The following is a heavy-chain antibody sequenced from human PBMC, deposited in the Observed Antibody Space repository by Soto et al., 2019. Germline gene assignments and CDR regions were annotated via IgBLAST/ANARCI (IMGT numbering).Heavy chain of an antibody. CDR1: GFTFDDYA. V-gene: IGHV3-43D*04. Sequence: GGSLRLSCAASGFTFDDYAMHWVRQAPGKGLEWVSLISWDGGSTYYADSVKGRFTISRDNSKNSLYLQMNSLRAEDTALYYCAKGQLVYYYYGMDVWGQGTTVTVS. CDR3: AKGQLVYYYYGMDV. CDR2: ISWDGGST. J-gene: IGHJ6*02. D-gene: IGHD6-13*01.